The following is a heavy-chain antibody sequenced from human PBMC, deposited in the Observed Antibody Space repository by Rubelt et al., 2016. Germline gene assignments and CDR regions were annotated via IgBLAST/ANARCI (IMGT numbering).Heavy chain of an antibody. V-gene: IGHV3-23*04. D-gene: IGHD3-22*01. Sequence: EVQLVESGGGLVQPGGSLRLSCAASGFTFSSHAMNWVRLAPGKGLEWVSTISATGVGSSGDNTYYADSVKGRFTISRDNSKNTVFLQMNSLRAEEKAVYYCARATLKYYYDGSGYRPRHADYWGQGTLVTVSS. CDR3: ARATLKYYYDGSGYRPRHADY. CDR2: ISATGVGSSGDNT. J-gene: IGHJ4*02. CDR1: GFTFSSHA.